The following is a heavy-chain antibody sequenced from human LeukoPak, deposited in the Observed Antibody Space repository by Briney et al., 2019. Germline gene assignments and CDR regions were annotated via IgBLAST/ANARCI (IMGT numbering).Heavy chain of an antibody. CDR3: ARHHEVVVAVTVFDY. CDR2: IYYSGST. J-gene: IGHJ4*02. V-gene: IGHV4-39*01. D-gene: IGHD2-15*01. CDR1: GGSISSSSYY. Sequence: SETLSLTCTVSGGSISSSSYYWGWIRQPPGQGLEWNGSIYYSGSTYYNLSLKSRVTISVDTSKKEFSPKLSSVTAADTAVYYCARHHEVVVAVTVFDYWGQGTLVTVSS.